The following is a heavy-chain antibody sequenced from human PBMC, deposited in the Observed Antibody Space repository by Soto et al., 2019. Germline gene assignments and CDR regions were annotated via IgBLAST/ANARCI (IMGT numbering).Heavy chain of an antibody. CDR2: ISSSGSSI. CDR1: GLTFSSYA. V-gene: IGHV3-48*01. CDR3: VGDRDTTTPMVHVNY. J-gene: IGHJ4*02. Sequence: EVQLVESGGGLVQPGGSLRLSCAASGLTFSSYAMNWVRQPPGKGLDWLSYISSSGSSIYYAYSVRGRFTVCRDNAQNSLYLQMNSLRAEDTAIYHCVGDRDTTTPMVHVNYWGQGTLVTVSS. D-gene: IGHD5-18*01.